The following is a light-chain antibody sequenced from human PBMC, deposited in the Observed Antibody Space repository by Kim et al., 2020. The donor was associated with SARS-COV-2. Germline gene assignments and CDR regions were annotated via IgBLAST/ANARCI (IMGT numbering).Light chain of an antibody. CDR3: QQYDNYPYT. J-gene: IGKJ2*01. Sequence: DIQMTQSPSTLSASVGDRVTITCRASQTISTWLAWYQQKAGKAPKLLIYEASSSESGVPSRFSGSGSGTEFTLTINSLQPDDFATYYCQQYDNYPYTFGQGTKLEI. V-gene: IGKV1-5*03. CDR1: QTISTW. CDR2: EAS.